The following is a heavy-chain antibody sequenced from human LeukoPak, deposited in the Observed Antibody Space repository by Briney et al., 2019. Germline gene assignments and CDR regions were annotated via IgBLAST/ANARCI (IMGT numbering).Heavy chain of an antibody. Sequence: SETLSLTCIVSGYSINSGYHWGWIRQPPGKGLEWIGSIYHSGSTYYNPSLKSRVTISIDTSKNQFSLKLSTVTAADTAVYYCARHYLYDTSGDGTYYFDYWGQGTLVTVSS. CDR3: ARHYLYDTSGDGTYYFDY. J-gene: IGHJ4*02. V-gene: IGHV4-38-2*02. CDR2: IYHSGST. CDR1: GYSINSGYH. D-gene: IGHD3-22*01.